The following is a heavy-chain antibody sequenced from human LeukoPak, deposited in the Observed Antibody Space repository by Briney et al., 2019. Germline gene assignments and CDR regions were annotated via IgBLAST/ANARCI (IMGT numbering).Heavy chain of an antibody. J-gene: IGHJ5*02. Sequence: KPSDTLSLTCTASGVSISSYYWSWIRQPAGKGLEWIGHIYTGGSTNYNLSLMRRGTMTADTSKNQSPLQQIAVPTADAAACYCARGMSSGWYSNWFDPWGQGTLVTVS. CDR1: GVSISSYY. CDR3: ARGMSSGWYSNWFDP. D-gene: IGHD6-19*01. CDR2: IYTGGST. V-gene: IGHV4-4*07.